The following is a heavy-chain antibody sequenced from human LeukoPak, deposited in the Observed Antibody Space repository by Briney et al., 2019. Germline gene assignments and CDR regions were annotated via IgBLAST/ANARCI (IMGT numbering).Heavy chain of an antibody. CDR1: GGSTSSYY. Sequence: SETLSLTCTVSGGSTSSYYWSWIRQPPGKGLEWIGYIYYSGSTNYNPSLKSRVTISVDTSKNQFSLKLSSVTAADTAVYYCARTHYYGSGSYCWFDPWGQGTLVTVSS. CDR3: ARTHYYGSGSYCWFDP. D-gene: IGHD3-10*01. V-gene: IGHV4-59*01. J-gene: IGHJ5*02. CDR2: IYYSGST.